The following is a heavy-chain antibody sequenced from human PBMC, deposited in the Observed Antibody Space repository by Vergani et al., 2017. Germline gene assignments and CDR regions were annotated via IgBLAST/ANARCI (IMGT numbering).Heavy chain of an antibody. CDR2: ISGSGGST. CDR1: GFTFSSYA. V-gene: IGHV3-23*01. Sequence: EVQLLESGGGLVQPGGSLRLSCAASGFTFSSYAMSWVRQAPGKGLEWVSAISGSGGSTYYADSLKGRFTFSRDNSKNTLYLQMTSLRAEDTAVYYCTTRGEGTAMAISHYYYYYGMDVWGQGTTVTVSS. D-gene: IGHD5-18*01. J-gene: IGHJ6*02. CDR3: TTRGEGTAMAISHYYYYYGMDV.